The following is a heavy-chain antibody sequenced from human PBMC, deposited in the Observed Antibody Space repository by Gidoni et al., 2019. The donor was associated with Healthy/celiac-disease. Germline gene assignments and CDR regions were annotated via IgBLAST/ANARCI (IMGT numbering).Heavy chain of an antibody. V-gene: IGHV3-23*01. Sequence: EVQLLESGGGLVQPGGSVRLPWAASGFTFSRYAMSWVRQAPGKGLGWVSAISSSGGSTYYADSVKGRFTISRDNSKNTLYLQMNSLRAEDTAVYYCAKGGVYCGGDCYSLYWGQGTLVTVSS. CDR2: ISSSGGST. CDR3: AKGGVYCGGDCYSLY. CDR1: GFTFSRYA. J-gene: IGHJ4*02. D-gene: IGHD2-21*02.